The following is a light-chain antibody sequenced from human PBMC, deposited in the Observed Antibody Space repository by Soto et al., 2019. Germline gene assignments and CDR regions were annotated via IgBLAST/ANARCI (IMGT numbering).Light chain of an antibody. CDR3: QQRSNWLT. CDR1: QRVSSY. CDR2: DAS. J-gene: IGKJ4*01. V-gene: IGKV3-11*01. Sequence: EIVLTQSPANLSLSPGERATISCRASQRVSSYLAWYQQKPGQAPRLLIYDASNMATGIPARFSGSGSGTAFTLTISSLEPEDFAVYYCQQRSNWLTFGGGTKVEIK.